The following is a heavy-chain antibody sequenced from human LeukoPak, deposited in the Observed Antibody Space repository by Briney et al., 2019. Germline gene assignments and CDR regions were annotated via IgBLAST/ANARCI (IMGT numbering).Heavy chain of an antibody. V-gene: IGHV4-59*01. J-gene: IGHJ4*02. CDR2: IYYSGST. CDR1: GGSISSYY. D-gene: IGHD3-10*01. Sequence: PSETLSLTCTVSGGSISSYYWSWIRQPPGKGLEWIGYIYYSGSTNYSPSLKSRVTISVDTSKNQFSLKLSSVTAADTAVYYCARVRTGKSGSGRTLDYWGQGTLVTVSS. CDR3: ARVRTGKSGSGRTLDY.